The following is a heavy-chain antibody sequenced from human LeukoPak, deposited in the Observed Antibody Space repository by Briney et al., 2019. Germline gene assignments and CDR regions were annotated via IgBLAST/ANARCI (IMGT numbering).Heavy chain of an antibody. CDR3: AKSKDYGDYGNPFDY. D-gene: IGHD4-17*01. CDR2: ISGSGGST. Sequence: GGSLRLSCAASGFTFGSYAMSWVRQAPGKGLEWVSAISGSGGSTYYADSVKGRFTISRDNSKNTLYLQMNSLRAEDTAVYYCAKSKDYGDYGNPFDYWGQRTLVTVSS. J-gene: IGHJ4*02. V-gene: IGHV3-23*01. CDR1: GFTFGSYA.